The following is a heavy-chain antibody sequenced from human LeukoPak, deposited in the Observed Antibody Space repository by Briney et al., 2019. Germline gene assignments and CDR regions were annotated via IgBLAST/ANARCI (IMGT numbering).Heavy chain of an antibody. D-gene: IGHD6-13*01. CDR2: INSGSTNP. J-gene: IGHJ4*02. Sequence: GGSLRLSCEASGFIFSSYTMNWIRQAPGKGLEWVASINSGSTNPYYADSVKGRFTISRDDAKKSLYLQMTSLRVEDTSVYYCARDFLAAGDYWGQGTLVTASS. CDR1: GFIFSSYT. CDR3: ARDFLAAGDY. V-gene: IGHV3-21*01.